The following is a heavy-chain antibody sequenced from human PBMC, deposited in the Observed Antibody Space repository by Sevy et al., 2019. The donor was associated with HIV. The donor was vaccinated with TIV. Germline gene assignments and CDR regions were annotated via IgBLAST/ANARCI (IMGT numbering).Heavy chain of an antibody. Sequence: GESLKISCKGSGYTFTSYWIVWVRQMPGKGLGWMGIIFTGDSDTRYSPSFQGQVTISADKSISTAYLQWSSLKVSDTAMYYCARPTGTTSGYYGLAVWGQGTTVTVSS. J-gene: IGHJ6*02. CDR1: GYTFTSYW. CDR2: IFTGDSDT. V-gene: IGHV5-51*01. D-gene: IGHD1-1*01. CDR3: ARPTGTTSGYYGLAV.